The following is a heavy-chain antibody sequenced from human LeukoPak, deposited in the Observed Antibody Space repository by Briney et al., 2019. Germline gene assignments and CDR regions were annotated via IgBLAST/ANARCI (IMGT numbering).Heavy chain of an antibody. CDR3: ARVPGYFDWLLDY. CDR2: IIPILGIA. CDR1: GGTFSSYA. J-gene: IGHJ4*02. Sequence: SVTVSCTASGGTFSSYAISWVRQAPGQGLEWMGRIIPILGIANYAQKFQGRVTITADKSTSTAYMELSSLRSEDTAVYYCARVPGYFDWLLDYWGQGTLVTLSS. V-gene: IGHV1-69*04. D-gene: IGHD3-9*01.